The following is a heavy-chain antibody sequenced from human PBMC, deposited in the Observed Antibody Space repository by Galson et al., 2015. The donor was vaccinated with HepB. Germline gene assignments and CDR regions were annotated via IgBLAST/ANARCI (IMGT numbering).Heavy chain of an antibody. CDR3: AKGTSTVTTRAIDY. CDR2: IIPILGIA. J-gene: IGHJ4*02. Sequence: SVKVSCKASGYKFTSYYMHWVRQAPGQGLEWMGGIIPILGIANYAQKFQGRVTITADKSTSTAYMELSSLRSEDTAVYYCAKGTSTVTTRAIDYWGQGTLVTVSS. CDR1: GYKFTSYY. V-gene: IGHV1-69*10. D-gene: IGHD4-11*01.